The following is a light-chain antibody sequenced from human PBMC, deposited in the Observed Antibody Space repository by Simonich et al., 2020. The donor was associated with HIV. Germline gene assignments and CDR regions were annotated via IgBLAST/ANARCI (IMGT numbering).Light chain of an antibody. CDR1: QSISRK. CDR2: AAS. J-gene: IGKJ4*01. Sequence: IKMTQSPSSLSASVGEGVTITCRASQSISRKLNWYQQKPGKAPKLLIYAASSLQSGVPSRSSGSGSGTDFTLTISSLQPEDFATYYCQQSYSTLLTFGGGTKVEIK. CDR3: QQSYSTLLT. V-gene: IGKV1-39*01.